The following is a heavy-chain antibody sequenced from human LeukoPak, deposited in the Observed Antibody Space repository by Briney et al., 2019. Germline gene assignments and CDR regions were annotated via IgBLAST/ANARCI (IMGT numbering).Heavy chain of an antibody. Sequence: SETLSLTCTVSGGSISSGDYYWSWIRQPPGKGLEWIGYIYYSGCTYYNPSLKSRVTISVDTSKNQFSLKLSSVTAADTAVYYCARNNYYYYYYMDVWGKGTTVTVSS. V-gene: IGHV4-30-4*08. CDR2: IYYSGCT. D-gene: IGHD1-14*01. J-gene: IGHJ6*03. CDR1: GGSISSGDYY. CDR3: ARNNYYYYYYMDV.